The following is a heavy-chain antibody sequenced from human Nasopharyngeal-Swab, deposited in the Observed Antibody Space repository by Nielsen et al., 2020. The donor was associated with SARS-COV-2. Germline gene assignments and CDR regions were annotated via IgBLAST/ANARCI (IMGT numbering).Heavy chain of an antibody. J-gene: IGHJ3*02. Sequence: SVKVSCKASGGTFSSYAISWVRQAPGQGLEWMGGIIPIFGTANYAQKFQGRVTITADKSTSTAYMELSSLRSEDTVVYYCARSSYGSVADAFDIWGQGTMVTVSS. CDR1: GGTFSSYA. CDR2: IIPIFGTA. CDR3: ARSSYGSVADAFDI. V-gene: IGHV1-69*06. D-gene: IGHD3-10*01.